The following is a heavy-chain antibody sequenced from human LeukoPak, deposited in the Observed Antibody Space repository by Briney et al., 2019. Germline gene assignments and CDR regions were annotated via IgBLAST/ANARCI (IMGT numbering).Heavy chain of an antibody. CDR3: ARLYSSSWYIDY. CDR2: IYYSGST. Sequence: SETLSLTRTVSGGSISSYYWSWIRQPPGKGLEWIGYIYYSGSTNYNPSLKSRVTISVDTSKNQFSLKLSSVTAADTAVYYCARLYSSSWYIDYWGQGTLVTVSS. V-gene: IGHV4-59*01. D-gene: IGHD6-13*01. J-gene: IGHJ4*02. CDR1: GGSISSYY.